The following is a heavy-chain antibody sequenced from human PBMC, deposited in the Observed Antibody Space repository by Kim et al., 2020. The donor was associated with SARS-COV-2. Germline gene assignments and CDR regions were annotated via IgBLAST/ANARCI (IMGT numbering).Heavy chain of an antibody. D-gene: IGHD5-12*01. J-gene: IGHJ4*02. Sequence: GGSLRLSCAASGFTFSSYEMHWVRQAPGKGLEWVSDISCSGSTIYYADSVKGRFTISRDNAKNSLYLQMNSLRAEDTAVYYCAREGVATTPFDYWGPGT. V-gene: IGHV3-48*03. CDR3: AREGVATTPFDY. CDR2: ISCSGSTI. CDR1: GFTFSSYE.